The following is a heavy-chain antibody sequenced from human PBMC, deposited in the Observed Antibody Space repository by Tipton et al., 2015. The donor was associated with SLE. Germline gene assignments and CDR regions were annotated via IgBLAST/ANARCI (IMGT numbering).Heavy chain of an antibody. V-gene: IGHV4-34*01. D-gene: IGHD2-2*01. CDR2: INHSGST. CDR1: GGSFSGYY. J-gene: IGHJ3*02. CDR3: ARVPPADAFDI. Sequence: TLSLTCAVYGGSFSGYYWSWVRQPPGKGLEWIGEINHSGSTNYNPSLKSRVTISVDTSKNQFSLKLSSVTAADTAVYYCARVPPADAFDIWGQGTMVTVSS.